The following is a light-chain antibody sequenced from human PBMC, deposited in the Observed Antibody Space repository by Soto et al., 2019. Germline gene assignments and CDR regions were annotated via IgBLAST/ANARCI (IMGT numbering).Light chain of an antibody. CDR3: QQYGSSGT. CDR2: GAS. Sequence: EIVMTQSPASLSVSPGERATLWCRASQSVNSNLAWYQQKPGQAPRLLIYGASNRATGIPDRFSGSGSGTDFTLTISRLEPEDFAVYYCQQYGSSGTFGQGTKVDIK. V-gene: IGKV3-20*01. J-gene: IGKJ1*01. CDR1: QSVNSN.